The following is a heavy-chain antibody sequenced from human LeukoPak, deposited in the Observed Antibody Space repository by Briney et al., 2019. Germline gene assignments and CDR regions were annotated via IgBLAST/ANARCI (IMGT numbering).Heavy chain of an antibody. V-gene: IGHV3-7*01. J-gene: IGHJ4*02. CDR3: AKDWGYTTMVSYYFDY. Sequence: PGGSLRLSCAASGFTFSSYWMSWVRQAPGKGLEWVANIKQDGSEKYYVDSVKGRFTISRDNAKNSLYLQMNSLRAEDTAVYYCAKDWGYTTMVSYYFDYWGQGALVTVSS. D-gene: IGHD5-18*01. CDR1: GFTFSSYW. CDR2: IKQDGSEK.